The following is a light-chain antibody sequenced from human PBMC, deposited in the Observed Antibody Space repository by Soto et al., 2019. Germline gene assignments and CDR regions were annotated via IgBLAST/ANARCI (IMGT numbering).Light chain of an antibody. V-gene: IGKV3-15*01. CDR2: SAS. Sequence: EIVMTQSPATLSLSRLRVATLSCRASQSVSSKLAWYQQRPGQAPRLLIYSASTRATGIPARFSGSGSGTDFTLTISRLEPEDFTVYYCHHYETFGQGTKVDI. CDR1: QSVSSK. J-gene: IGKJ1*01. CDR3: HHYET.